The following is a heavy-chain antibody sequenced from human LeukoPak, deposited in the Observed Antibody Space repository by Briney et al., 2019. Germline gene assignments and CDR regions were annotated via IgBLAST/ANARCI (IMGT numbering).Heavy chain of an antibody. CDR1: GFSLRTSGVG. CDR3: AHRPNYYGSGSYNWFEP. V-gene: IGHV2-5*02. J-gene: IGHJ5*02. Sequence: SGPTLLNPTQTLTLTYTFFGFSLRTSGVGVGWIRQPPGKALEWLSLVYWDDDKRYSPSQKRRTTITKDNSKNQVVLTMANIDPVDTATYYCAHRPNYYGSGSYNWFEPWGQGTLVTVSS. D-gene: IGHD3-10*01. CDR2: VYWDDDK.